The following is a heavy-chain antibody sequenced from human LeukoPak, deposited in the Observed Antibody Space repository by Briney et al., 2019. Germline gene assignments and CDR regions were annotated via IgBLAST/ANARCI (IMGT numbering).Heavy chain of an antibody. CDR1: GGTFSIYA. V-gene: IGHV1-69*13. CDR3: APLNPVSSSPAASYFDH. Sequence: PEASVKVSCKASGGTFSIYAISWVRQAPGQGLEWMGGIIPIFGTANYAQKFQGRVTITADESTSTAYMELSSLRSEDTAVYYCAPLNPVSSSPAASYFDHWGQGTLVTVSS. D-gene: IGHD6-6*01. J-gene: IGHJ4*02. CDR2: IIPIFGTA.